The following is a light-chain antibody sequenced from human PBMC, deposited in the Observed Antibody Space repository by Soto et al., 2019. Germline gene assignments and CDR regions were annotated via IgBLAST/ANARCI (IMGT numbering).Light chain of an antibody. Sequence: EIVLTQSPATLSLSPGERATLSCRASQSVSSYLAWYQQKPGQAPRLLIYDTSKRATGIPARFSGSGSGTDFTLTICSLEPEDVAVYYCQQRTNWPRSFTFGPGTKVDIK. V-gene: IGKV3-11*01. J-gene: IGKJ3*01. CDR1: QSVSSY. CDR3: QQRTNWPRSFT. CDR2: DTS.